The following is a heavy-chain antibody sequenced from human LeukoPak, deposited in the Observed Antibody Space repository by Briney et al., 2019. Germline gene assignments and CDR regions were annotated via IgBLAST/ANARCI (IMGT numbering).Heavy chain of an antibody. CDR1: GGSLNGYY. V-gene: IGHV4-59*01. J-gene: IGHJ4*02. CDR2: THYSGLT. Sequence: SETLSLTCTVSGGSLNGYYWNWIRQAPGKGLEWIGFTHYSGLTAYSPSLQSRVSMSVDTSRNQFSLELISVTAADTALYYCARDTPADESNSLDSWGQGILVTVSS. CDR3: ARDTPADESNSLDS. D-gene: IGHD2-15*01.